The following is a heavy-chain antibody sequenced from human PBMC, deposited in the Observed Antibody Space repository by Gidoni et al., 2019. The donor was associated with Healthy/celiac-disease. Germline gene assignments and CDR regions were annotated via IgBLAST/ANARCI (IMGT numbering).Heavy chain of an antibody. CDR3: AKDSSITMIVVVISSFDY. Sequence: EVQLLESGGGLVQPGGHLSLSCDASGPPFGSFAMRWVRQAPGRGLEWVSAISGSGGSTYYADSGKGRFTISRDNSKNTLYLQMNSLRAENTAVYYCAKDSSITMIVVVISSFDYWGQGTLVTVSS. J-gene: IGHJ4*02. D-gene: IGHD3-22*01. CDR2: ISGSGGST. CDR1: GPPFGSFA. V-gene: IGHV3-23*01.